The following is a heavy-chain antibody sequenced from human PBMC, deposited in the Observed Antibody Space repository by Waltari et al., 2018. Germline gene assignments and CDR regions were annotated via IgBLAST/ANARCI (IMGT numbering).Heavy chain of an antibody. CDR1: GYTFTTHD. CDR3: ARRRAGIVTPYNWLDP. Sequence: QVQLVQSGAEVKKPGASVRISCKTSGYTFTTHDINWVRQAAGQGPEWMGWMNPNSGNTGYAWKLQGRVTMTRDTSIRTAYLERRKLRFDDTAVYYCARRRAGIVTPYNWLDPWGQGTLVTVSS. J-gene: IGHJ5*02. V-gene: IGHV1-8*01. CDR2: MNPNSGNT. D-gene: IGHD2-21*01.